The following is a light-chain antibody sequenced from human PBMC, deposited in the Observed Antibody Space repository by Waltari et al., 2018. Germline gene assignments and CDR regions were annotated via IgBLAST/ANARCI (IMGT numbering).Light chain of an antibody. CDR1: ALPNKY. CDR2: EDK. V-gene: IGLV3-10*01. CDR3: YSTDRTGKQRV. Sequence: SYELTQPPSVSVSPGQTARITCSGDALPNKYGYWYQQKSGQAPVLGIYEDKKRRSGIPERFYGSSSGTMVTLTISGAQVEDEGDYYCYSTDRTGKQRVFGGGTKLTVL. J-gene: IGLJ2*01.